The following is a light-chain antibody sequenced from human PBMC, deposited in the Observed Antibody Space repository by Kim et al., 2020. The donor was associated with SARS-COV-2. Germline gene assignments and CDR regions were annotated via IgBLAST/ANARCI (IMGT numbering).Light chain of an antibody. CDR3: QQYGSSPT. V-gene: IGKV3-20*01. J-gene: IGKJ4*01. Sequence: EIVLTQSPGTLSLSPGERATLSCRASQSVSSSYLAWYQQKPGQAPRLLIYGASSRATVIPDRFSGSGSGTDFTLTISRLEPEDFAVYYCQQYGSSPTFGGGTKVDIK. CDR1: QSVSSSY. CDR2: GAS.